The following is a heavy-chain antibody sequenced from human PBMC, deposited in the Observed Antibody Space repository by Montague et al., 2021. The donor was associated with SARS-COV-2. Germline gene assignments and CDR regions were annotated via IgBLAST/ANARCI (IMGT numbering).Heavy chain of an antibody. D-gene: IGHD1-14*01. CDR1: GGSFSGYY. J-gene: IGHJ6*02. CDR3: ARSKPVSSFYYYYGIDV. CDR2: INHSGST. V-gene: IGHV4-34*01. Sequence: SETLSLTCAVYGGSFSGYYWSWIRQPPGKGLEWIGEINHSGSTNYNPSLKSRVTISVDTSKNQFSLKLSSVTAADTAVYYCARSKPVSSFYYYYGIDVWGQGTTVTVSS.